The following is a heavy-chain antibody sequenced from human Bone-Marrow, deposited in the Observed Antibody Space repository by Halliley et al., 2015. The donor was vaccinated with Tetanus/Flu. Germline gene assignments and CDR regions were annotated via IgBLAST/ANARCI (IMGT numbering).Heavy chain of an antibody. J-gene: IGHJ5*02. CDR2: IWYDGSNE. V-gene: IGHV3-33*01. Sequence: VAVIWYDGSNEFYADSVKARFTLSRANSKNMVFLQMNSLRAEDTAVYYCAIDRAVRGGFSWFDPWGQGTLVPVSS. CDR3: AIDRAVRGGFSWFDP. D-gene: IGHD3-10*01.